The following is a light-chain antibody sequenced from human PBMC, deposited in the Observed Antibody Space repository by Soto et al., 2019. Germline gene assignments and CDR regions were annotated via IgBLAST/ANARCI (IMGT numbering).Light chain of an antibody. Sequence: DIVMTQSPDSLAVSLGERATINCKSSQSVLYSPNNRNCLAWYQQKPGQPPKLLIYWASTRESGVPDRFSGSGSGTDFTLTISSLQAEDVAVYYGQQFYSTPHTFGQGTKLEIK. CDR3: QQFYSTPHT. V-gene: IGKV4-1*01. CDR1: QSVLYSPNNRNC. CDR2: WAS. J-gene: IGKJ2*01.